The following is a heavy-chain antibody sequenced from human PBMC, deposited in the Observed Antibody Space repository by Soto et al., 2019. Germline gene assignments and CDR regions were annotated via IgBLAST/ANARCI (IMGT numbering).Heavy chain of an antibody. Sequence: PSETLSLTCTVSGGSISSGDCYWSWLRQPPGKGLEWIGYIYYSGSTYYNPSLKSRVTISVDTSKNQFSLKLSSVTAADTAVYYCAREATIAARLDSWGQRTLVTVSS. D-gene: IGHD6-6*01. J-gene: IGHJ4*02. CDR2: IYYSGST. V-gene: IGHV4-30-4*01. CDR3: AREATIAARLDS. CDR1: GGSISSGDCY.